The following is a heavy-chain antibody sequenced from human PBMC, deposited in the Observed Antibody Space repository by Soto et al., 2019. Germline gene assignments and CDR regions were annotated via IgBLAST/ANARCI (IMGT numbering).Heavy chain of an antibody. CDR3: ARMIGDPGLRCDS. V-gene: IGHV4-59*01. Sequence: QVQLQESGPGLVKPSETLSLTCTVSGGSISSYYWSWIRQPPGKGLEWIGFIFYSGSTGYNPSLKRRVPISIDTYAYQYSLKLNSVTAADTAVYYCARMIGDPGLRCDSLGEGTPVAVSS. CDR2: IFYSGST. J-gene: IGHJ5*01. CDR1: GGSISSYY. D-gene: IGHD3-10*02.